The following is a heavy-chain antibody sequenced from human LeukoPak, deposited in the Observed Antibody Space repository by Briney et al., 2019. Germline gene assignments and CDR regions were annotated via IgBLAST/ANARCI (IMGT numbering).Heavy chain of an antibody. V-gene: IGHV1-69*05. D-gene: IGHD6-6*01. CDR1: GGTFSSYA. CDR3: ARERIGYSSSWEFDY. CDR2: IIPIFGTA. J-gene: IGHJ4*02. Sequence: SVTVSCKASGGTFSSYAISWVRQAPGQGLEWMGGIIPIFGTANYAQKFQGRVTITTDKSTSTAYMELSSLRSEDTAVYYCARERIGYSSSWEFDYWGQGTLVTVSS.